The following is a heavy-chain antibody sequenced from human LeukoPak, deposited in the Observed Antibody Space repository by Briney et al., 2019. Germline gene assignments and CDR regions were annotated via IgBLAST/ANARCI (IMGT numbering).Heavy chain of an antibody. V-gene: IGHV4-59*08. D-gene: IGHD6-13*01. CDR3: ARMESRYSSSPPDYYYYYYGMDV. CDR1: GGSISSYY. Sequence: SETLSLTCTVSGGSISSYYWSWIRQPPGKGLEWIGYIYYSGSTNYNPSLKSRVTISVDTSKNQFSLKLSSVTAADTAVYYCARMESRYSSSPPDYYYYYYGMDVWGQGTTVTVSS. J-gene: IGHJ6*02. CDR2: IYYSGST.